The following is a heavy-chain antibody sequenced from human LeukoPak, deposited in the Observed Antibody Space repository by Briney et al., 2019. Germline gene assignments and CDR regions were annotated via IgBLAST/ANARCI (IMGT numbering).Heavy chain of an antibody. CDR1: GAFITNSHW. CDR2: IYHSWTT. CDR3: ATYFYGEYGSYYFDY. D-gene: IGHD4-17*01. V-gene: IGHV4-4*02. Sequence: SETLSLTCAVSGAFITNSHWWSWARQPPGKGLEWIGEIYHSWTTNYNPSLKSRVTMSVDKSKNQFSLKLSSVTAADTAVYYCATYFYGEYGSYYFDYWGQGTLVTVSS. J-gene: IGHJ4*02.